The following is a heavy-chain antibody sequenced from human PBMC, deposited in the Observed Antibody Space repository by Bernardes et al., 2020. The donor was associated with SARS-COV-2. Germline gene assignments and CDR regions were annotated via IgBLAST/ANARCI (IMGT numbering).Heavy chain of an antibody. J-gene: IGHJ4*02. V-gene: IGHV3-74*01. CDR1: GFTFSSYW. CDR2: MNGDGTST. Sequence: GGSLRLSCAASGFTFSSYWMHWVRQAPGKGLVWVSRMNGDGTSTTYADSVKGRFTISRDNAKNTLYLQMNSLRAEDTAVYYCARGSGNYYFDYWGQGTLVNVSS. CDR3: ARGSGNYYFDY. D-gene: IGHD1-26*01.